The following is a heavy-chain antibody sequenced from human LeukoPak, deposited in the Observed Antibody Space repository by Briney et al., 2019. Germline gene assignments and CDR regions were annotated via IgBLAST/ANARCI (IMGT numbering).Heavy chain of an antibody. D-gene: IGHD6-13*01. CDR2: ISSSSSYI. V-gene: IGHV3-21*01. J-gene: IGHJ5*02. CDR1: GFTFSSYS. CDR3: ASGLILAAAGILS. Sequence: GGSLRLSGAASGFTFSSYSMNWVRQAPGKGLEWVSSISSSSSYIYYADSVKGRFTISRDNAKNSLYLQMNSLRAEDTAVYYCASGLILAAAGILSWGQGTLVTVSS.